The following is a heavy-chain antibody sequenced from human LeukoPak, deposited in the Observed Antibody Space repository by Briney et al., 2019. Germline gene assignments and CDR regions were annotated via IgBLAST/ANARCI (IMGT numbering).Heavy chain of an antibody. CDR3: ARVPDITARPCDT. Sequence: SETLSLTCAVYGGSFSGYYWTLIRQTPGKGLEWIGEISHTGLTGSNPSLKSRVTIFVDSSKKQFSLRMTSATAADTGVYYCARVPDITARPCDTWGPGTLVTVSS. CDR1: GGSFSGYY. J-gene: IGHJ5*02. D-gene: IGHD1-1*01. V-gene: IGHV4-34*01. CDR2: ISHTGLT.